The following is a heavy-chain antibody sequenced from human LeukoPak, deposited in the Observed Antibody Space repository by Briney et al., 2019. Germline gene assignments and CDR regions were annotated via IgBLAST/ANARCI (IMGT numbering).Heavy chain of an antibody. Sequence: SETLSLTCTVSGGSISSYYWGWIRQPPGKGLEWIGSIYYSGSTYYNPSLKSRVTISVDTSKNQFSLKLSSVTAADTAVYYCARHVPAIYDFWSGYSAIDYWGQGTLVTVSS. CDR1: GGSISSYY. V-gene: IGHV4-39*01. CDR2: IYYSGST. CDR3: ARHVPAIYDFWSGYSAIDY. D-gene: IGHD3-3*01. J-gene: IGHJ4*02.